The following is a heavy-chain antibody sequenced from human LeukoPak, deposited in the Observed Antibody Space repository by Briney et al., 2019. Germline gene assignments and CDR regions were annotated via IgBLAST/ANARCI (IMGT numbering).Heavy chain of an antibody. CDR3: ARVGCGGGNCPEQGRGLGGY. CDR2: ISSSSTYI. J-gene: IGHJ4*02. D-gene: IGHD2-21*01. Sequence: GGSLRLSCATSGFTFSSYTMKWVRQAPGKGLEWVSSISSSSTYIYYADSVEGRFTISRDRNSLYLQMNSLRVEDTALYYCARVGCGGGNCPEQGRGLGGYWGQGTLVTVSS. V-gene: IGHV3-21*01. CDR1: GFTFSSYT.